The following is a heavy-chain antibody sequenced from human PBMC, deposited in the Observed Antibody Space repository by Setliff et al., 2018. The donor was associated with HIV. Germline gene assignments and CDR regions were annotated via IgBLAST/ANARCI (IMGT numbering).Heavy chain of an antibody. D-gene: IGHD2-15*01. J-gene: IGHJ4*02. CDR3: ASSPAWRSDSGLHTSDY. CDR2: VYHTGGT. V-gene: IGHV4-38-2*02. CDR1: GQFISDGYY. Sequence: SETLSLTCTVSGQFISDGYYWGWIRQPPGKGLEWIGSVYHTGGTYYNPSLKSRVTMSADTSKNQFSLKLSSVTAADTAVYYCASSPAWRSDSGLHTSDYWGQGTLVTVSS.